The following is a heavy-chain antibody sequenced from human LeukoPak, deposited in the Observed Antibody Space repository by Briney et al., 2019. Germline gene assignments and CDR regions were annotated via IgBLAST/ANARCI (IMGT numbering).Heavy chain of an antibody. CDR1: GGSISRYY. CDR3: AREMKSSPRMGIVVVISAFDI. CDR2: IYTSGST. Sequence: SETLSLTCTVSGGSISRYYWSWIRQPAGKGLEWIGRIYTSGSTIYNPSLKSRVTMSVDTSKNQFSLKLSSVTAADTAVYCCAREMKSSPRMGIVVVISAFDIWGQGTMVTVSS. J-gene: IGHJ3*02. V-gene: IGHV4-4*07. D-gene: IGHD3-22*01.